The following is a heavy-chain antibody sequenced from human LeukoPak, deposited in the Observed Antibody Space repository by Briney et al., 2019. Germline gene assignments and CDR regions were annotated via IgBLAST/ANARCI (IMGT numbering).Heavy chain of an antibody. CDR2: ISAYNGNT. J-gene: IGHJ4*02. V-gene: IGHV1-18*01. CDR3: ARGRSSTSCKSPVDY. CDR1: GYTFTSYG. Sequence: ASVKVSCKASGYTFTSYGISWVRQAPGQGLEWMGWISAYNGNTNYAQKLQGRVTMTTDTSTSTAYMELRSLRSDDTAVYYCARGRSSTSCKSPVDYWGQGTLVTVSS. D-gene: IGHD2-2*01.